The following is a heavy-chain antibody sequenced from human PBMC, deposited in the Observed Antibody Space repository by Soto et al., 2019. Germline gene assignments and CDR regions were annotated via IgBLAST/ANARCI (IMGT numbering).Heavy chain of an antibody. D-gene: IGHD6-19*01. CDR1: GFTFSSYA. J-gene: IGHJ4*02. CDR3: ARGEVAGPIDY. CDR2: ISYDGSNK. Sequence: QVQLVESGGGVVQPGRSLRLSCAASGFTFSSYAMHWVRQAPGKGLEWVVVISYDGSNKYYADSVKGRFTISRDNSKNTLYLQMNSLRAEDTAVYYCARGEVAGPIDYWGQGTLVTVSS. V-gene: IGHV3-30-3*01.